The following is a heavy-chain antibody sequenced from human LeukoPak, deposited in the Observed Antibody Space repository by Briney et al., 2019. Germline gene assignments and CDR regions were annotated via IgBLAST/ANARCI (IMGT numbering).Heavy chain of an antibody. Sequence: SETLSPSCAVYGGSFSGYYWSWIRQPPGKGLEWIGEINHSGSTNYNPSLKSRVTISVDTSKNQFSLKLSSVTAADTAVYYCARGLRLPMVRGTFDYWGQGTLVTVSS. J-gene: IGHJ4*02. CDR1: GGSFSGYY. D-gene: IGHD3-10*01. V-gene: IGHV4-34*01. CDR2: INHSGST. CDR3: ARGLRLPMVRGTFDY.